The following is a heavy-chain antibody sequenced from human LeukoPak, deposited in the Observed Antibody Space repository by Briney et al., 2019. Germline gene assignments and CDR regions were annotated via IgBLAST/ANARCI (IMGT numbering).Heavy chain of an antibody. CDR3: ARDGRLPRNYIAAAGNDAFDI. V-gene: IGHV3-48*04. J-gene: IGHJ3*02. Sequence: PGGSLRLSCAASGFIFSIYSMNWVRQAPGKGLEWVSYISSSSSTIYYADSVKGRFTTSRDNAKNSLYLQMNSLRVEDTAVYYCARDGRLPRNYIAAAGNDAFDIWGQGTMVTVSS. D-gene: IGHD6-13*01. CDR2: ISSSSSTI. CDR1: GFIFSIYS.